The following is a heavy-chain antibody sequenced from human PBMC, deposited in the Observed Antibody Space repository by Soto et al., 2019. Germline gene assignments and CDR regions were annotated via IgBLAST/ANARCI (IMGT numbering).Heavy chain of an antibody. V-gene: IGHV2-5*02. CDR3: ARVLLWLEETNDGFGP. CDR1: GFSLTTTGVG. CDR2: IYWDDGK. J-gene: IGHJ5*02. Sequence: QITLKESGPTLVKPTQNLTLTCTFSGFSLTTTGVGVGWIRQSPGTALEWLALIYWDDGKRFSPSLKSRPTITKHTPKNQVVLTMTKMDPVDTATYYCARVLLWLEETNDGFGPWGQGTLVTVSS. D-gene: IGHD3-10*01.